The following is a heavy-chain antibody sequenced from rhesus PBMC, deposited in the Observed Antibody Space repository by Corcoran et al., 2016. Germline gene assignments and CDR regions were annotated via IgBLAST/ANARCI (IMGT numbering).Heavy chain of an antibody. CDR2: ISGSTGST. Sequence: QVQLQESGPGLVRPSETLSLTCAVSGYSLSSGYSWGWIRQPPGKGLEYIGYISGSTGSTYYNPSLKSRVNISKDTSKNQFSLKLSSVTAADTAVYYCARNLYGSSIDYWGQGVLVTVSS. J-gene: IGHJ4*01. CDR1: GYSLSSGYS. D-gene: IGHD4-29*01. V-gene: IGHV4-99*01. CDR3: ARNLYGSSIDY.